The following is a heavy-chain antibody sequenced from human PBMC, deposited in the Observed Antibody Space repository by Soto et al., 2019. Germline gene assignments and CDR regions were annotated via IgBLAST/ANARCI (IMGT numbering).Heavy chain of an antibody. D-gene: IGHD3-3*01. Sequence: EVQLVESGGGLVQPGGSLRLSCAASGFTFSSYSMNWVRQAPGKGLEWVSYISSSSSTIYYADSVKGRFTISRDNAKNSLYLQMNSLRAEDTAVYYCARVGGITVVPAGGYGMDVWGQGTTVTVSS. CDR1: GFTFSSYS. CDR3: ARVGGITVVPAGGYGMDV. CDR2: ISSSSSTI. V-gene: IGHV3-48*01. J-gene: IGHJ6*02.